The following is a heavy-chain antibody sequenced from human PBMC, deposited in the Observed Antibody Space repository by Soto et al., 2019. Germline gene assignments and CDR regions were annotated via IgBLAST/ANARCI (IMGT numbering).Heavy chain of an antibody. Sequence: SETLSLTCTVSGGSISSYYWSWIRQPPGKGLEWIGYIYYSGSTNYNPSLKSRATISVDTSKNQFSLKLSSVTTADTAVYYCARAIYGDSPFYYWGKGSLVTVSS. J-gene: IGHJ4*02. CDR3: ARAIYGDSPFYY. CDR1: GGSISSYY. D-gene: IGHD4-17*01. V-gene: IGHV4-59*01. CDR2: IYYSGST.